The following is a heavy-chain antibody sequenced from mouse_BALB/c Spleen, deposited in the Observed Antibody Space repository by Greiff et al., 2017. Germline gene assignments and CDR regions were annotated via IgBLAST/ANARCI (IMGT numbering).Heavy chain of an antibody. CDR1: GFTFSSYA. V-gene: IGHV5-6-5*01. CDR2: ISSGGST. Sequence: EVQVVESGGGLVQPGGSLKLSCAASGFTFSSYAMSWVRQTPEKRLEWVASISSGGSTYYPDSVKGRFTISRDNARNILYLQMSSLRSEDTAMYYCARGLESFYWYFDVWGAGTTVTVSS. CDR3: ARGLESFYWYFDV. J-gene: IGHJ1*01.